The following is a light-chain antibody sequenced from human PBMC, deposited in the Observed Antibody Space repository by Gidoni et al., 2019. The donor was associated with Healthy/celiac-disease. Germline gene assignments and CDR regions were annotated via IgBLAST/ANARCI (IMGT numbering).Light chain of an antibody. CDR2: AAS. CDR1: QSISSY. CDR3: QQSYSTPIT. J-gene: IGKJ5*01. Sequence: IQMTQSPSSLSASVGDRVTITCRASQSISSYLNWYQQKPGKAPKLLIDAASSLQSGVPSRFSGSGSGTDFTLTISSLQPEDVATYYCQQSYSTPITFGQGTRLEIK. V-gene: IGKV1-39*01.